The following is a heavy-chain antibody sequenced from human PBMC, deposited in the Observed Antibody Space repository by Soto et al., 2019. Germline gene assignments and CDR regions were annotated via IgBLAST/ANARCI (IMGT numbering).Heavy chain of an antibody. Sequence: GGSLRLSCAASGFTFSSYGMHWVRQAPGKGLEWVAVISYDGSNKYYADSVKGRFTVSRDNSKNTLYLQMNSLRAEDRAVYYCAKVVDVEIAVAGPSAPYYFDYWGQGTLVTVSS. V-gene: IGHV3-30*18. J-gene: IGHJ4*02. CDR2: ISYDGSNK. CDR1: GFTFSSYG. CDR3: AKVVDVEIAVAGPSAPYYFDY. D-gene: IGHD6-13*01.